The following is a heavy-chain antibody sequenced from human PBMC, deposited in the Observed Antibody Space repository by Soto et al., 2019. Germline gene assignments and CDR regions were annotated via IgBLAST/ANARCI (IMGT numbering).Heavy chain of an antibody. D-gene: IGHD3-10*01. CDR1: GFTFSSYS. Sequence: GGSLRLSCAASGFTFSSYSMNWVRQAPGKGLEWVSYISSSSSTIYYADSVKGRFTISRDNAKNSLYLQMNSLRDEDTAVYYCARDGVLLWFGESKEAYYYYYGMDVWGQGTTVTVSS. J-gene: IGHJ6*02. V-gene: IGHV3-48*02. CDR2: ISSSSSTI. CDR3: ARDGVLLWFGESKEAYYYYYGMDV.